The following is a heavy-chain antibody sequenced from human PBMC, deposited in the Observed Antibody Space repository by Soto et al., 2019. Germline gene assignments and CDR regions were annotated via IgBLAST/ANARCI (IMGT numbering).Heavy chain of an antibody. V-gene: IGHV1-2*04. CDR1: GYTFTGYY. D-gene: IGHD6-19*01. CDR3: ARDRGAVAAPLTHYFDY. Sequence: ASVKVSCKASGYTFTGYYMHWVRQAPGQGLEWMGWINPNSGGTNYAQKFQGWVTMTRDTSISTAYLELSRLRSDDTAVYYCARDRGAVAAPLTHYFDYWGQGTLVTVSS. J-gene: IGHJ4*02. CDR2: INPNSGGT.